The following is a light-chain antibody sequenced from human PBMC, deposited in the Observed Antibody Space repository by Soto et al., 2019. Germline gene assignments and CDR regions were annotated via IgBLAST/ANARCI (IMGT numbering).Light chain of an antibody. V-gene: IGLV2-14*01. J-gene: IGLJ2*01. CDR3: SSYTSSTTLV. CDR2: DVS. Sequence: QSVLTQPASVSGSPGQSITISCTGTSSDVGGYNFVSWYLQHPGKAPKLMIYDVSHRPSGVSNRFSGSKSGNTASLTISGLQAEDEADYYCSSYTSSTTLVFGGGTKLTVL. CDR1: SSDVGGYNF.